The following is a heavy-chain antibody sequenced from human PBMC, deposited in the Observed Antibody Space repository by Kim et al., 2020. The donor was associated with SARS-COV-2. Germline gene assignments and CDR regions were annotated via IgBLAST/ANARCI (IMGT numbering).Heavy chain of an antibody. J-gene: IGHJ6*04. D-gene: IGHD3-10*01. Sequence: GGSLRLSCAASGFSVSSNYMNWVRQAPGKGLEWVSVIYSGGSTYYADSVKGRFIISRDNSKNTVYLQMSSLRAEDTAVYYCAREVSLWLGEFPPNYVDVWGRENRDTVSS. CDR1: GFSVSSNY. CDR2: IYSGGST. V-gene: IGHV3-53*01. CDR3: AREVSLWLGEFPPNYVDV.